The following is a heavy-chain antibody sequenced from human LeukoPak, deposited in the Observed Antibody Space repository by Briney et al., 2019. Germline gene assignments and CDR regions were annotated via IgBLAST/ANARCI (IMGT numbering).Heavy chain of an antibody. V-gene: IGHV4-39*07. Sequence: SETLSLTCTASGGSISSSSYYWGWIRQPPGKGLEWIGSIYYSGSTYYNPSLKSRVTLSVDTSKNQFSLKLSSETAADTAVYYCATRTSEHSPFDPWGQGTLVTVSS. J-gene: IGHJ5*02. CDR2: IYYSGST. CDR3: ATRTSEHSPFDP. CDR1: GGSISSSSYY. D-gene: IGHD1/OR15-1a*01.